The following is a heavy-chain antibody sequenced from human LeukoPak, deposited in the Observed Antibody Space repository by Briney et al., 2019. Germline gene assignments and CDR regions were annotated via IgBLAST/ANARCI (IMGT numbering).Heavy chain of an antibody. Sequence: GESLKISCKGSGYSFTNYWIGWVRQMPGKGLEWMGIIYPADSDTRYSPSFQGQVTISADKSISTAYLQWSSLKASDTAMYYCARPGVGATTAFDYWGQGTLVTVSS. J-gene: IGHJ4*02. D-gene: IGHD1-26*01. CDR3: ARPGVGATTAFDY. CDR1: GYSFTNYW. CDR2: IYPADSDT. V-gene: IGHV5-51*01.